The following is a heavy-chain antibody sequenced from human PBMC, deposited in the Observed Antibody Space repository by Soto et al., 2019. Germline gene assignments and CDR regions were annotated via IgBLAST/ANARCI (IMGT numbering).Heavy chain of an antibody. J-gene: IGHJ4*02. V-gene: IGHV3-48*02. CDR2: ISSSSSTI. CDR1: GFTFSSYS. Sequence: EVQLVESGGGLVQPGGSLRLSCAASGFTFSSYSMNWVRQAPGKGLEWVSYISSSSSTIYYADSVKGRFTISRDNDKNSLYLQMNILRDEDTAVYYCASARAFYSGSYSSFFYWGQGTLVTVSS. CDR3: ASARAFYSGSYSSFFY. D-gene: IGHD1-26*01.